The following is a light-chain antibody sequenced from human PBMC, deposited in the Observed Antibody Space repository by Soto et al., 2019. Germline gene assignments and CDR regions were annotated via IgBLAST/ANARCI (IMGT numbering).Light chain of an antibody. CDR1: QYMTRTN. CDR3: HQYDNAPQT. Sequence: EIVLTQSPGTLSLSPGERATISCRASQYMTRTNKAWYQQNPVQAPSLLIYAASTRATGIPDNFRRSGSETDYSLTSTSLEPEDSVVYYCHQYDNAPQTVGQATKVDIK. CDR2: AAS. V-gene: IGKV3-20*01. J-gene: IGKJ2*01.